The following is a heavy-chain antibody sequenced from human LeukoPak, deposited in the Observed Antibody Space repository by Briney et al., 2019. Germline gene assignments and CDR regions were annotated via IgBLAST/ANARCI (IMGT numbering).Heavy chain of an antibody. CDR2: INAGNGNT. Sequence: GASVKVSCKASGYTFTSYAMHWVRRAPGQRLEWMGWINAGNGNTKYSQKFQGRVTITRDTSASTAYMELSSLRSEDTAVYHCARASVSRYSYGWCYFDYWGQGTLVTVSS. J-gene: IGHJ4*02. CDR3: ARASVSRYSYGWCYFDY. D-gene: IGHD5-18*01. CDR1: GYTFTSYA. V-gene: IGHV1-3*01.